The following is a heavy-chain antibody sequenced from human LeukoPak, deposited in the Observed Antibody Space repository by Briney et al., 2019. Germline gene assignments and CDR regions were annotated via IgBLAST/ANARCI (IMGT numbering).Heavy chain of an antibody. Sequence: GGCVRLSCAASGFTFSSYWMHWVRQAPGKGLVWVSRINSDGSSTSYADSVKGRFTISRDNAKNTLYLQMNSLRAEDTAVYYCARDGTYYYDSSGYPDYWGQSTLIIFSS. CDR1: GFTFSSYW. CDR2: INSDGSST. J-gene: IGHJ4*02. D-gene: IGHD3-22*01. V-gene: IGHV3-74*01. CDR3: ARDGTYYYDSSGYPDY.